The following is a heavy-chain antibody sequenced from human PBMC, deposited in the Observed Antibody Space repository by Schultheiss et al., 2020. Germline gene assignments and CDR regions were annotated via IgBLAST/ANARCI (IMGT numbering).Heavy chain of an antibody. CDR2: ISYDGSNK. D-gene: IGHD3-3*01. V-gene: IGHV3-30*18. Sequence: GESLKISCAASGFTFSSYAMSWVRQAPGKGLEWVAVISYDGSNKYYADSVKGRFTISRDNSKNTLYLQMNSLRAEDTAVYYCAKDAYYDFWSGYLRSYYYYGMDVWGQGTTVTVSS. CDR3: AKDAYYDFWSGYLRSYYYYGMDV. CDR1: GFTFSSYA. J-gene: IGHJ6*02.